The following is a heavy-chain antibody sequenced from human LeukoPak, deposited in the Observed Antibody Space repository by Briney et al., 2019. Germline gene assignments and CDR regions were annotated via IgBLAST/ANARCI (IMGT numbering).Heavy chain of an antibody. Sequence: ASVKVSCKASGYTLTDYYLHWVRQAPGQGLKWMGWINPNSGATHYAQSFQARVTMTRDTSISTAYMELSRLRSDDTAVYYCARAITIFGVVSPPSYWGQGTLVTVSS. J-gene: IGHJ4*02. CDR1: GYTLTDYY. V-gene: IGHV1-2*02. D-gene: IGHD3-3*01. CDR2: INPNSGAT. CDR3: ARAITIFGVVSPPSY.